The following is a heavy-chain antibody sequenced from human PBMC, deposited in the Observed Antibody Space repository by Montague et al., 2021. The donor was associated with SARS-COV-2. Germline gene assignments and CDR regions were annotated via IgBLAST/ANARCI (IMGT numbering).Heavy chain of an antibody. J-gene: IGHJ4*02. CDR1: GGSISSSSYY. CDR2: IYYSGRT. V-gene: IGHV4-39*01. Sequence: SETLSLTCTVSGGSISSSSYYWGWIRQPPGKGLEWIGSIYYSGRTLYTPSLKTRLSMSIDKSKNQFSLRLNSVTAADTSIYYCAGHETGDPPFGDWGQGTLVTVSS. D-gene: IGHD7-27*01. CDR3: AGHETGDPPFGD.